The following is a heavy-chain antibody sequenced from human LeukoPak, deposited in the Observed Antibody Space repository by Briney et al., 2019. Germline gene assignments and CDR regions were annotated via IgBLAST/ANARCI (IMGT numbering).Heavy chain of an antibody. V-gene: IGHV3-49*03. Sequence: GRSLRLSCTASGFTFGDYAMSWFRQAPGKGLEWVGFIRSKAYGGTTEYAASVKGRFTISRDDSKSIAYLQMNSLKTEGTAVYYCTRDLSVNPYYDFWSGSMARYYYYYYGMDVWGQGTTVTVSS. CDR1: GFTFGDYA. CDR2: IRSKAYGGTT. J-gene: IGHJ6*02. D-gene: IGHD3-3*01. CDR3: TRDLSVNPYYDFWSGSMARYYYYYYGMDV.